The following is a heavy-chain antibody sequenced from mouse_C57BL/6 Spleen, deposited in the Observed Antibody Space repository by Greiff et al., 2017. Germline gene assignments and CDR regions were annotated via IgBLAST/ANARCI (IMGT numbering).Heavy chain of an antibody. CDR1: GYTFTDYN. J-gene: IGHJ1*03. CDR2: INPNNGGT. Sequence: EVQLQESGPELVKPGASVKMSCKASGYTFTDYNMHWVKQSPGKSLEWIGYINPNNGGTSYNQKFKGKATLTVNKSSSTAYMELRSLTSEDAAVYYCASYGGPHRYFDDWGTGTTVTVSS. CDR3: ASYGGPHRYFDD. D-gene: IGHD1-1*02. V-gene: IGHV1-22*01.